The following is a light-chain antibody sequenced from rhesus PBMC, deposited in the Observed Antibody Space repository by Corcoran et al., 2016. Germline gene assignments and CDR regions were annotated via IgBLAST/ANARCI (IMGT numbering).Light chain of an antibody. Sequence: EIVMTQSPATLSLSPGERATLSCRASQSVSSSLAWSQQKPGQAPRLLIYCASSRATGIPYRLSGSGSGTDFTLTISSLEPEDVAVYYCLQHSNGPRTFGQGTKVEIK. J-gene: IGKJ1*01. CDR3: LQHSNGPRT. CDR2: CAS. CDR1: QSVSSS. V-gene: IGKV3-24*01.